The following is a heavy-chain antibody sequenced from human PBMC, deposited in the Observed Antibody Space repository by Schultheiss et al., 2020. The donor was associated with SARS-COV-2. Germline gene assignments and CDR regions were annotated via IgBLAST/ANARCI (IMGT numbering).Heavy chain of an antibody. CDR1: GFTFSSYA. CDR3: AKVRGFYCSSTSCHDEYYFDY. D-gene: IGHD2-2*01. Sequence: GGSLRLSCSASGFTFSSYAMHWVRQAPGKGLEYVSAISSNGGSTYYADSVKGRFTISRDNSKNTLYLQMNSLRAEDTAVYYCAKVRGFYCSSTSCHDEYYFDYWGQGTLVTVSS. CDR2: ISSNGGST. V-gene: IGHV3-64*04. J-gene: IGHJ4*02.